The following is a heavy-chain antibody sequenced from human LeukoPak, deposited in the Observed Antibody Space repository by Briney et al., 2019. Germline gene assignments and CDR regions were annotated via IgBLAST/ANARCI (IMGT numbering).Heavy chain of an antibody. Sequence: PSETLSLTCAVYGGSFSGYYWSWIRQPPGKGLEWIGEINHSGSTNYNPSLKSRVTISVDTSKNQFSLKLSSVTAADTAVYYCARDLPPKGSNVYDYWGQGTLVTVSS. CDR3: ARDLPPKGSNVYDY. CDR1: GGSFSGYY. V-gene: IGHV4-34*01. J-gene: IGHJ4*02. CDR2: INHSGST. D-gene: IGHD6-13*01.